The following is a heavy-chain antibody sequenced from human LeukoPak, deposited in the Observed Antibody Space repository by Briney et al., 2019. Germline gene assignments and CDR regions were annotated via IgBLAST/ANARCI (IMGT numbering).Heavy chain of an antibody. CDR3: ARAGITMVRGPISD. CDR1: GGSISSYY. V-gene: IGHV4-59*01. CDR2: IYYSGST. J-gene: IGHJ4*02. Sequence: SETLPLTCTVSGGSISSYYWSWIRQPPGKGLEWIGYIYYSGSTNYNPSLKSRVTISVDTSKNQFSLKLSSVTAADTAVYYCARAGITMVRGPISDWGQGTLVTVSS. D-gene: IGHD3-10*01.